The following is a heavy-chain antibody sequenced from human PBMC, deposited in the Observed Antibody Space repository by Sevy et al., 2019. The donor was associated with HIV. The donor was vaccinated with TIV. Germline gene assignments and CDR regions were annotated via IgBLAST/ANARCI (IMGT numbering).Heavy chain of an antibody. CDR3: ARETTVVTRFSEWSEVDAFDI. D-gene: IGHD3-3*01. V-gene: IGHV1-18*04. CDR1: GYTFTSYG. Sequence: ASVKVSCKASGYTFTSYGISWVRQAPGQGLEWMGWISAYNGNTNYAQKLQGRVTMTTDTSTSTAYMELRSLRSDDTAVYYCARETTVVTRFSEWSEVDAFDIWGQGTMVTVSS. CDR2: ISAYNGNT. J-gene: IGHJ3*02.